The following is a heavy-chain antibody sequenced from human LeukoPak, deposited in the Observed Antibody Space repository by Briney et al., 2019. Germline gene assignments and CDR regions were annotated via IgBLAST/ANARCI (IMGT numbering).Heavy chain of an antibody. D-gene: IGHD1-26*01. V-gene: IGHV3-30*03. CDR2: ISYDGSNK. CDR1: GFTFSSYS. CDR3: ARDGDSGSYYEFDP. J-gene: IGHJ5*02. Sequence: GGSLRLSCAASGFTFSSYSMTWVRQAPGKGLEWVAVISYDGSNKYYADSVKGRFTISRDNSKNTLYLQMNSLRAEDTAVYYCARDGDSGSYYEFDPWGQGTLVTVSS.